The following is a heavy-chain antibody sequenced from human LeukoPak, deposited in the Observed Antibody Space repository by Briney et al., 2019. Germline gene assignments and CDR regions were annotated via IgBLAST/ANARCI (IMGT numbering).Heavy chain of an antibody. CDR1: GFTFSSYW. CDR3: ARDYRTYYYDSSGPDY. Sequence: GGSLRLSCAASGFTFSSYWTHWVRQAPGKGLVWVSRINSDGSSTSYADSVKGRFTICRDNAKNPLYLQMNSLRAEDTAVYYCARDYRTYYYDSSGPDYWGQGTLVTVSS. CDR2: INSDGSST. J-gene: IGHJ4*02. D-gene: IGHD3-22*01. V-gene: IGHV3-74*01.